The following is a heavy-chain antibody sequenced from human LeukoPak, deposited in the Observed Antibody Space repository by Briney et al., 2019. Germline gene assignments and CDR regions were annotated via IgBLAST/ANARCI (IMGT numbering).Heavy chain of an antibody. CDR1: GGTFSSYA. CDR3: ARDLAHYDILTGSGEDFDY. Sequence: ASVKVSCKASGGTFSSYAISWVRQAPGQGLEWMGRIISILGIANYAQKFQGRVTITADKSTSTAYMELSSLRSEDTAVYYCARDLAHYDILTGSGEDFDYWGQGTLVTVSS. CDR2: IISILGIA. V-gene: IGHV1-69*04. J-gene: IGHJ4*02. D-gene: IGHD3-9*01.